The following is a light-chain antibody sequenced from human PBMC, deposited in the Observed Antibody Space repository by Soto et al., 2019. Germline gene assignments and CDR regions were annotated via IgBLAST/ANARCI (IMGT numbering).Light chain of an antibody. CDR3: SSYAGSTISVV. J-gene: IGLJ2*01. Sequence: QSALTQPPSASGSPGQSVTISCTGTSSDVGGYNYVSWYQQHPGKAPKLMIYEVSKRPSGVPDRFSGSKSGNTASLTVSELQAEDEADYYCSSYAGSTISVVFGGGTQLTVL. CDR1: SSDVGGYNY. CDR2: EVS. V-gene: IGLV2-8*01.